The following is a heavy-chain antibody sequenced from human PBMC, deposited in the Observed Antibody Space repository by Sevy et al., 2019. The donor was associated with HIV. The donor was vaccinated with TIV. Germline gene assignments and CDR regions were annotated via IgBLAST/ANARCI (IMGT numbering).Heavy chain of an antibody. CDR2: IKKDGSQK. D-gene: IGHD3-9*01. Sequence: GGSLRLSCTDSGLTFSNYWMHWVRQAPGKGLEWVASIKKDGSQKDYVDSVKGRFIISRDNAKSSVYLQMNSLRDEDAAVYYYFGGTYWGQGTLVTVSS. CDR3: FGGTY. V-gene: IGHV3-7*03. J-gene: IGHJ4*02. CDR1: GLTFSNYW.